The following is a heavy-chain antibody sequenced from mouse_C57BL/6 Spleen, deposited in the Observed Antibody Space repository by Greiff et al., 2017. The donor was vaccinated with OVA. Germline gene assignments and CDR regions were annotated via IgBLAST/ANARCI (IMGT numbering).Heavy chain of an antibody. CDR1: GYTFTSYW. J-gene: IGHJ1*03. Sequence: VQLQQPGAELVKPGASVKLSCKASGYTFTSYWMQWVKQRPGQGLEWIGEIDPSDSYTNYNQKFKGKATLTVDTSSSPAYMQLSSLTSEDSAVYYCARYYGNPYWYFDVWGTGTTVTVSS. CDR2: IDPSDSYT. D-gene: IGHD2-1*01. CDR3: ARYYGNPYWYFDV. V-gene: IGHV1-50*01.